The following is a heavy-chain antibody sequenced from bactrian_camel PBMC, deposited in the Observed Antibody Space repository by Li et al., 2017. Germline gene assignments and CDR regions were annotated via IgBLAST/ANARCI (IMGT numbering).Heavy chain of an antibody. CDR3: TKDYVEGLVGRVVVTLVT. J-gene: IGHJ6*01. V-gene: IGHV3S1*01. D-gene: IGHD1*01. Sequence: HVQLVESGGGSVQTGGSLALSCVAAKLTYSSNCMGWFRQAPGKEREGVAAILLRGDDTAYADAVKGRFTISRDDAKNTLYLQLNSLKTEDTAMYYCTKDYVEGLVGRVVVTLVTGARGPRSPSP. CDR2: ILLRGDDT. CDR1: KLTYSSNC.